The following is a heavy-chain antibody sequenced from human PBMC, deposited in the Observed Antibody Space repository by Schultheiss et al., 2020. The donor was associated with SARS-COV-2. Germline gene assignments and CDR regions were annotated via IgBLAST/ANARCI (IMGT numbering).Heavy chain of an antibody. Sequence: GGSLRLSCAASGFTFSDYYMSWIRQAPGKGLEWVGFIRSKAYGGTTEYAASVEARFTISRDDSKSIAYLQMNSLKTEDTAVYYCSRYCGGDCYPDYYYYYMDVWGKGTTVTVSS. J-gene: IGHJ6*03. CDR2: IRSKAYGGTT. CDR3: SRYCGGDCYPDYYYYYMDV. D-gene: IGHD2-21*01. CDR1: GFTFSDYY. V-gene: IGHV3-49*03.